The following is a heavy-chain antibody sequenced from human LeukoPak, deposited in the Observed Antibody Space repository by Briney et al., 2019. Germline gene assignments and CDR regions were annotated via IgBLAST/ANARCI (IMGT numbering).Heavy chain of an antibody. V-gene: IGHV1-2*02. CDR3: ARGSYYGSGSYQNWFDP. Sequence: ASVKVSCKASGYTFTGYYMHWVRQAPGQGLEWMGWINPNSGGTNYAQKFQGRVTMTRDTSISTAYMELSRLRSDDTAVYYCARGSYYGSGSYQNWFDPWGQGTLVTVSS. CDR1: GYTFTGYY. CDR2: INPNSGGT. D-gene: IGHD3-10*01. J-gene: IGHJ5*02.